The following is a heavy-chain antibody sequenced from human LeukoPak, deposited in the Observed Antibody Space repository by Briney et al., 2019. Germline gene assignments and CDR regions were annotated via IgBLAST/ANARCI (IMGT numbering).Heavy chain of an antibody. CDR2: INPNSGET. D-gene: IGHD4-11*01. CDR3: ARDRDYSTTERGFDY. CDR1: GYTFTDYY. Sequence: ASVKVSCKTSGYTFTDYYIHWVRQAPGQGLEWMGWINPNSGETKSAQKFQGRVTMTGDTSISTAYMELSRVTSDDTAVYYCARDRDYSTTERGFDYWGQGTLVTVSS. V-gene: IGHV1-2*02. J-gene: IGHJ4*02.